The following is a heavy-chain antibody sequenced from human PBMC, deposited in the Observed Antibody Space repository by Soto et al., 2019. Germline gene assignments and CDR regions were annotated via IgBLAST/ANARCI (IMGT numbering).Heavy chain of an antibody. V-gene: IGHV3-23*01. CDR3: AKVLRGGAMPGPDY. D-gene: IGHD3-16*01. CDR1: GFTFSSYA. CDR2: ISGSGGST. Sequence: EVQLLESGGGLVQPGGSLRLSCAASGFTFSSYAMSWVRQAPGKGLEWVSAISGSGGSTYYADSVKGRFIISRDNSKNTLDLQMHSRRAEDTAVYYCAKVLRGGAMPGPDYWGQGTLVTVSS. J-gene: IGHJ4*02.